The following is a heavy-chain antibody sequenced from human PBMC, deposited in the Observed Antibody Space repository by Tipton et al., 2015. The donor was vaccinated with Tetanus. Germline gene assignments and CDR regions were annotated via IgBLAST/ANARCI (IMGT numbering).Heavy chain of an antibody. V-gene: IGHV1-2*02. Sequence: QLVQSGAEMKKPGASVKVSCKASGYTFTGYYMYWVRQAPGQGLEWMGWIDRNSGGTGYAQKLQGRVTMTRDTSISTAYMELSSLRSDDTAVYYWSRDRGGSIYHGMVVWGPGATVAVS. D-gene: IGHD2-15*01. J-gene: IGHJ6*01. CDR2: IDRNSGGT. CDR3: SRDRGGSIYHGMVV. CDR1: GYTFTGYY.